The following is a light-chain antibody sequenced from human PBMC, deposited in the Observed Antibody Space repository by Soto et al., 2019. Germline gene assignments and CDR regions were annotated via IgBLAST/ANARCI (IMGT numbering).Light chain of an antibody. CDR3: QQYNSYPWT. J-gene: IGKJ1*01. V-gene: IGKV1-5*03. CDR2: KAS. CDR1: QSISSY. Sequence: DIQMTQSPSPLSASVGDRVTITCRASQSISSYLNWYQQKPGKAPKLLIYKASTLESGVPSNFSGSGSGTEFTLTISSLQPEDFATYYCQQYNSYPWTFGQGTKVDI.